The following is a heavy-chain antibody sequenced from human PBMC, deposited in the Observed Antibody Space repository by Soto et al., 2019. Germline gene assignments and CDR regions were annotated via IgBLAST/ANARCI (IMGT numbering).Heavy chain of an antibody. J-gene: IGHJ6*02. V-gene: IGHV1-18*01. Sequence: ASVKVSCKASHYSLARYGISWVRQAPGQGLEWMGWISTYNSNTKYARKFQGRVTMTTDTPTSTAYMNLRSLTSDDTAVYYCAREGYCSSGSCALYSHDFFGMDVWGQGTTVTVSS. CDR2: ISTYNSNT. CDR1: HYSLARYG. D-gene: IGHD2-15*01. CDR3: AREGYCSSGSCALYSHDFFGMDV.